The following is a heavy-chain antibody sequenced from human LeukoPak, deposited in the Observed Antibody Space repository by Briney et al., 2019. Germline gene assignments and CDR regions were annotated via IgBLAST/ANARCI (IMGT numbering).Heavy chain of an antibody. CDR2: ISFDGTKT. Sequence: PGGSLSLSCAASGFNFSDFGIHWVRQAPGKGLEWVAVISFDGTKTYSADSVKGRFTISRDSSKNTVFLQMSSLRTDDTAVYYCAKDRQKLIVLYSYYYGLEAWGQGTAVTVSS. CDR1: GFNFSDFG. D-gene: IGHD1-26*01. J-gene: IGHJ6*02. V-gene: IGHV3-30*18. CDR3: AKDRQKLIVLYSYYYGLEA.